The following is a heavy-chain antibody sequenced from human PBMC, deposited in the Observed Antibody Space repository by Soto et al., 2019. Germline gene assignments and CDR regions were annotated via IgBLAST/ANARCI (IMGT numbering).Heavy chain of an antibody. D-gene: IGHD3-22*01. V-gene: IGHV1-69*13. CDR2: IIPIFGTA. CDR1: GGTFSSYA. Sequence: GASVKVSCKASGGTFSSYAISWVRQAPGQGLEWMGGIIPIFGTANYAQKFQGRVTITADESTSTAYMELSSLRSEDTAVYYCARWKYDSGGYSPFDYWGQGTLVTVSS. J-gene: IGHJ4*02. CDR3: ARWKYDSGGYSPFDY.